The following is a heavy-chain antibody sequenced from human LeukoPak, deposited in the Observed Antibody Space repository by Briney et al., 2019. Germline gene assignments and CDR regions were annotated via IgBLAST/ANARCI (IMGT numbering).Heavy chain of an antibody. V-gene: IGHV4-61*05. CDR1: GGSISSSSYY. Sequence: SETLSLTCTVSGGSISSSSYYWSWIRQPPGKGLEWIGYIYYSGSTNYNPSLKSRVTISVDTSKNQFSLKLSSVTAADTAVYYCARTRTMVRGVIQATFDYWGQGTLVTVSS. CDR2: IYYSGST. D-gene: IGHD3-10*01. CDR3: ARTRTMVRGVIQATFDY. J-gene: IGHJ4*02.